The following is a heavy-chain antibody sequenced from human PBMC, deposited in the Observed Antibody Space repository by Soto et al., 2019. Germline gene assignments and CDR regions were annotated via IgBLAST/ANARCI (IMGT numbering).Heavy chain of an antibody. V-gene: IGHV4-59*01. CDR1: GGSISSYY. D-gene: IGHD3-3*01. CDR2: IYYSGST. Sequence: SETLSLTCTVSGGSISSYYWSWIRQPPGKGLEWIGYIYYSGSTNYNPSLKSRVTISVDTSKNQFSLKLSSVTAADTAVYYCARALRFLEWADAFDIWGQGTMVTVSS. J-gene: IGHJ3*02. CDR3: ARALRFLEWADAFDI.